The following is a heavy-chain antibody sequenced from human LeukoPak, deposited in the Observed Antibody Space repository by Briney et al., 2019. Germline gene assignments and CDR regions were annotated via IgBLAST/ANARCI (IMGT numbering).Heavy chain of an antibody. D-gene: IGHD6-19*01. J-gene: IGHJ5*02. CDR1: GYTFTGYY. CDR2: INPNGGGT. Sequence: ASVKVSCKASGYTFTGYYMHWVRQAPGQGLEWMGWINPNGGGTNYAQKFQGRVTMTRDTSISTAYMELSRLRSDDTAVYYCARDVSVAGTSSWFDPWGQGTLVTVSS. CDR3: ARDVSVAGTSSWFDP. V-gene: IGHV1-2*02.